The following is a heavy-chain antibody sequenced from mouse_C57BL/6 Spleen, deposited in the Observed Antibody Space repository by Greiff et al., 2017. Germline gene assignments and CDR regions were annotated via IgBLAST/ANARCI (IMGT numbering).Heavy chain of an antibody. Sequence: QVQLQQPGAELVRPGASVTLSCKASGYTFTDYEMHWVKQNPVHGLEWIGAIDPETGGTAYNQKFKGKAILTADKSSSTAYMELSSLTSEDSAVYYCKRKGSSGYGFDYWGQGTTLTVSS. CDR1: GYTFTDYE. CDR2: IDPETGGT. D-gene: IGHD3-2*02. J-gene: IGHJ2*01. CDR3: KRKGSSGYGFDY. V-gene: IGHV1-15*01.